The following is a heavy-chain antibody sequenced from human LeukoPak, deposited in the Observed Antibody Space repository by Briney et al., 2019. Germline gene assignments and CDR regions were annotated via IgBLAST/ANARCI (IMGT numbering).Heavy chain of an antibody. J-gene: IGHJ4*02. CDR1: GFTFSSYW. V-gene: IGHV3-30*02. CDR2: IRYDGSYK. CDR3: AKQEGATAYFDY. Sequence: GGSLRLSCAASGFTFSSYWMHWVRQAPGKGLEWVGFIRYDGSYKYYADSVKGRFTISRDNSKNTLYVQMNSLRGEDTAVYYCAKQEGATAYFDYWGQGTLVTVSS. D-gene: IGHD1-26*01.